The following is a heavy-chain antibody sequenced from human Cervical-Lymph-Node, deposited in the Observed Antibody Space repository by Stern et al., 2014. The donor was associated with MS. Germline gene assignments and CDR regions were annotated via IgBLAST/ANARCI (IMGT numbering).Heavy chain of an antibody. CDR1: GASTSTVGYY. CDR2: ISYIGST. D-gene: IGHD3-16*01. CDR3: ARSDRLWGSFDY. Sequence: VQLVQSGPGLVKPSQTLSLTCTVSGASTSTVGYYWSWIRQHPGKGLEWIAYISYIGSTYYNPSLKSRVSISADTSKNQFSLNLTSVTAADTALYYCARSDRLWGSFDYWGQGTLVAVSS. V-gene: IGHV4-31*03. J-gene: IGHJ4*02.